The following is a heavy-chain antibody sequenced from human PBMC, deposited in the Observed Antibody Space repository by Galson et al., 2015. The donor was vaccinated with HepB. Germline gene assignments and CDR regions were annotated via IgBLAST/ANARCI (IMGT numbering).Heavy chain of an antibody. D-gene: IGHD2-8*01. J-gene: IGHJ4*02. V-gene: IGHV3-23*01. CDR1: GFTFSSYA. Sequence: SLRLSCAASGFTFSSYAMTWVRQAPGKGLEWVSAISGSNGRTYYADSVKGRFTVSRDNSRNTLYLEMDTLRAEDTAVYYCAKPIQHLLIYYSESWGQGTLVTVSS. CDR3: AKPIQHLLIYYSES. CDR2: ISGSNGRT.